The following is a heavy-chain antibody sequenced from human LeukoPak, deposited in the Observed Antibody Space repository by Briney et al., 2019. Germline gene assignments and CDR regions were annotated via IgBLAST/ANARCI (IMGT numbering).Heavy chain of an antibody. D-gene: IGHD6-19*01. CDR3: ALLAVASDLDY. V-gene: IGHV3-48*03. CDR2: IGSSGTTI. Sequence: PGGSLRLSCAGSGFPFSIYEMNWVRQAPGKGLEWVSNIGSSGTTIYYADSVKGRFSISRDNAKSSLYLQMNSLRVEDTAVYYCALLAVASDLDYWGQGALVTVSS. J-gene: IGHJ4*02. CDR1: GFPFSIYE.